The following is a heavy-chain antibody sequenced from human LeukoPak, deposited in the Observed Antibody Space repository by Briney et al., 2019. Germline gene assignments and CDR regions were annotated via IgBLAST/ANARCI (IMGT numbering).Heavy chain of an antibody. CDR2: IYYSGST. J-gene: IGHJ3*02. CDR3: ARESRFYDNSDFSSSYGFDI. CDR1: GGSITSSTSY. D-gene: IGHD3-22*01. Sequence: PSETLSLTCAVSGGSITSSTSYWGWIRRPPGKGLEWIGRIYYSGSTLYNLSLKNRVTISVDTSKNQFSLNLRSVTAADTAVYYCARESRFYDNSDFSSSYGFDIWGQGTLVTVSS. V-gene: IGHV4-39*07.